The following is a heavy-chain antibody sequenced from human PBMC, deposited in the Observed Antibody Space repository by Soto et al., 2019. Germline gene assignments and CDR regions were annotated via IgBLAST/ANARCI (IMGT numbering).Heavy chain of an antibody. Sequence: PSETLSLTCAVSGGSISNNYWWSWVRQSPGKGLVWIGEISHRGTINYNPSLKSRVTISVDKSKNQLSLKLSSVTAADTAVYYCASPRGNWNYLYYYGMDVWGQGTTVTVSS. D-gene: IGHD1-7*01. V-gene: IGHV4-4*02. CDR1: GGSISNNYW. CDR3: ASPRGNWNYLYYYGMDV. CDR2: ISHRGTI. J-gene: IGHJ6*02.